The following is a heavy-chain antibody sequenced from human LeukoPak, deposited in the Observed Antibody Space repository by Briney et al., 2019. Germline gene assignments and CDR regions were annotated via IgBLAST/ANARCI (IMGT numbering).Heavy chain of an antibody. CDR2: IYPGDSDT. CDR3: ATRLSGYYVYYFDY. Sequence: GESLKISFXGSGYRFTSYWIGWVRPMPGKGLEWMGIIYPGDSDTRYNPSFQGQVTISADKSISTAYLQWSSLKASDTAMYYCATRLSGYYVYYFDYWGQGTLVTVSS. CDR1: GYRFTSYW. V-gene: IGHV5-51*01. D-gene: IGHD3-22*01. J-gene: IGHJ4*02.